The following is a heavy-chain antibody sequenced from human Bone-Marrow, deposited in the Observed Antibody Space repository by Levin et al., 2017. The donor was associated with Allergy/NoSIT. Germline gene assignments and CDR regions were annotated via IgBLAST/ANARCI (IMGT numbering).Heavy chain of an antibody. J-gene: IGHJ4*02. CDR2: IFYTGST. D-gene: IGHD2-8*01. V-gene: IGHV4-59*01. Sequence: PSETLSLTCTVSGGFISSYYWSWIRQPPGKGLEWIAYIFYTGSTNYNPSLKSRVTISVDTSKNQFSLKLSSVAAADTAVYYCARAKLGVAFYFDYWGQGTLVTVSS. CDR3: ARAKLGVAFYFDY. CDR1: GGFISSYY.